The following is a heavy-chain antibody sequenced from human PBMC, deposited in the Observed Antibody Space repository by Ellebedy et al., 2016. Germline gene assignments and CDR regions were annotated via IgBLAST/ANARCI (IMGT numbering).Heavy chain of an antibody. D-gene: IGHD3-3*01. CDR2: ISTRSSPI. J-gene: IGHJ6*02. CDR1: GFTFSSYS. CDR3: ARDWSGDYYYYGMDV. V-gene: IGHV3-48*02. Sequence: GESLKISCAASGFTFSSYSMNWVRQAPGKGLEWVSYISTRSSPIYYADSVKGRFTISRDNAKNSLYLQMNSLRDEDTAVYYCARDWSGDYYYYGMDVWGQGTTVTVSS.